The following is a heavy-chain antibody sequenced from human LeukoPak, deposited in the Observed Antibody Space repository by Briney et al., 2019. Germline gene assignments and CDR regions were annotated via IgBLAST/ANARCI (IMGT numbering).Heavy chain of an antibody. J-gene: IGHJ4*02. Sequence: PSETLSLTCSVSGGSISISSHYCVWVRQPPGKGLEWVGSIYYDGSTYYNPSLKRRVTVSADTSKNQFSLHLSSVTAADTAVYYCSRRGHTTSPHWGQGTLVTVSS. CDR2: IYYDGST. CDR3: SRRGHTTSPH. CDR1: GGSISISSHY. D-gene: IGHD1-14*01. V-gene: IGHV4-39*01.